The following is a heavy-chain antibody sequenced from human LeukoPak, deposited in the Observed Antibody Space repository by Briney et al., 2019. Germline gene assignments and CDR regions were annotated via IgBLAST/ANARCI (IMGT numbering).Heavy chain of an antibody. CDR3: AKAPSGADSSGYFDY. CDR2: IQPDGSEQ. D-gene: IGHD3-22*01. J-gene: IGHJ4*02. Sequence: GGSLRLSCVASGFTFSRNWMSWVRQAPGKGLEWVGNIQPDGSEQYPVDSVKGRFTISRDNARNTLFLQMNSLRVEDTAVYYCAKAPSGADSSGYFDYWGQGTLVTVSS. CDR1: GFTFSRNW. V-gene: IGHV3-7*01.